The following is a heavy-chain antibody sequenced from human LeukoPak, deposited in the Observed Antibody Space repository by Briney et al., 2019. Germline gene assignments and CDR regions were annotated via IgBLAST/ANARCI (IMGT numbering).Heavy chain of an antibody. D-gene: IGHD4-17*01. J-gene: IGHJ4*02. CDR1: GFTFSSYW. Sequence: GGSLRLCCAASGFTFSSYWMSWVRQAPGKGLEWVANIKQDGSEKYYVDSVKGRFTISRDNAKNSLYLQMNSLRAEDTAVYYCARDLNAFRTTVTTWALGYWGQGTLVTVSS. CDR3: ARDLNAFRTTVTTWALGY. V-gene: IGHV3-7*03. CDR2: IKQDGSEK.